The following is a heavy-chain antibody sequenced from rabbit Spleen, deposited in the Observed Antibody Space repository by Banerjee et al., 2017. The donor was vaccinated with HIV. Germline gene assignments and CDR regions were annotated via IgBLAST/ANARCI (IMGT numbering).Heavy chain of an antibody. CDR3: ARDNGYDGSSGYYF. V-gene: IGHV1S40*01. CDR1: GFSLSSNYY. D-gene: IGHD1-1*01. J-gene: IGHJ3*01. CDR2: IYGGSSGST. Sequence: QSLEESGGDLVKPGASLTLTCTASGFSLSSNYYMCWVRQAPGTGLEWIACIYGGSSGSTYYASWAKGRFTISKTSSTTVTLQMTSLTAADTATYFCARDNGYDGSSGYYFWGQGTLVTVS.